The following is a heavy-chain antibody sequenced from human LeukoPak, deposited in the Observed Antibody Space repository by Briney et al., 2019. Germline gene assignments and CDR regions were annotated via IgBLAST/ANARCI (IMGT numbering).Heavy chain of an antibody. CDR1: GYSYTSYW. D-gene: IGHD3-10*01. J-gene: IGHJ4*02. CDR3: ARLRTMVRGVIDY. Sequence: GESLKISCQGSGYSYTSYWIAWVRQMPGKGLEWMGIIYPGDSDTRYSPSFQGQVTISADKSISTAYLQWSSLKASDTAMYYCARLRTMVRGVIDYWGQGTLVTVSS. V-gene: IGHV5-51*01. CDR2: IYPGDSDT.